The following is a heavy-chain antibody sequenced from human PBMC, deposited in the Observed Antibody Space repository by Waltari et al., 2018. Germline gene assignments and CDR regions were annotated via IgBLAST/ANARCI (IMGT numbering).Heavy chain of an antibody. CDR3: ARDIYGMDV. CDR2: IYYSGST. CDR1: GGSISRSSYY. Sequence: QLQLQESGPGLVKPSETLSLTCTVSGGSISRSSYYWGWSRQPPGKGLEWIGSIYYSGSTYYNPSLKSRVTISVDTSKNQFSLKLSSVTAADTAVYYCARDIYGMDVWGQGTTVTVSS. J-gene: IGHJ6*02. V-gene: IGHV4-39*07.